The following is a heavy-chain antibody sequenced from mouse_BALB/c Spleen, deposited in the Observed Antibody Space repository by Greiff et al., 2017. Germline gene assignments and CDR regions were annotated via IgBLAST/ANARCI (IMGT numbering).Heavy chain of an antibody. CDR1: GYTFTSYW. D-gene: IGHD1-2*01. V-gene: IGHV1-87*01. CDR3: ARWDGYVRWYFDV. Sequence: VQLQQSGAELARPGASVKLSCKASGYTFTSYWMQWVKQRPGQGLEWIGAIYPGDGDTRYTQKFKGKATLTADKSSSTAYMQLSSLASEDSAVYYCARWDGYVRWYFDVWGAGTTVTVSS. CDR2: IYPGDGDT. J-gene: IGHJ1*01.